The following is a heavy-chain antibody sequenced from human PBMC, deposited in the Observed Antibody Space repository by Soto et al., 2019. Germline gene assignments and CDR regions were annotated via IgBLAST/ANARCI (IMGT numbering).Heavy chain of an antibody. CDR1: GFTLSNYW. J-gene: IGHJ4*02. CDR3: ARDHDYIWGIYAYSGY. CDR2: INSDGSDT. V-gene: IGHV3-74*01. Sequence: EVQLVESGGGLVQPGRSLRLSCAASGFTLSNYWMHWVRQAPGKGLVWVSRINSDGSDTSYADSVKGRFTISRDNAKNTLYLQMNSLGAEDTAVYYCARDHDYIWGIYAYSGYWGQGTLVTGSS. D-gene: IGHD3-16*01.